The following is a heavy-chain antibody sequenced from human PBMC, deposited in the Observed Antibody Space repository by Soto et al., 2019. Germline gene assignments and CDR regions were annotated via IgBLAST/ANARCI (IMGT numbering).Heavy chain of an antibody. CDR3: ARTYSIGYFDY. CDR2: INHSGST. J-gene: IGHJ4*02. Sequence: QVQLQQWGAGLLKPSETLSLTCAVYGGSFSCYYWSWIRQPPGKGLEWIGEINHSGSTNYNPSLKSRVTISVDTSKNQFSLKLSSVTAADTAVYYCARTYSIGYFDYWGQGTLVTVSS. V-gene: IGHV4-34*01. CDR1: GGSFSCYY. D-gene: IGHD2-15*01.